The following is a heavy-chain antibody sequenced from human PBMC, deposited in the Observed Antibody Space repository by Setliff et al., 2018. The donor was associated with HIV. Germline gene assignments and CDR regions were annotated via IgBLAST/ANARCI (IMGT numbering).Heavy chain of an antibody. CDR3: ARRIYGNNPYFDY. D-gene: IGHD4-17*01. Sequence: SETLSLTCTVSGGSINTYYRSWIRQPPGKGLEWIGYIYYSGTTKYNPSLKSRVTISVDTSKNQFSLKLSSVTAADTAIYYCARRIYGNNPYFDYWSQGTLVTVSS. V-gene: IGHV4-59*08. CDR1: GGSINTYY. CDR2: IYYSGTT. J-gene: IGHJ4*02.